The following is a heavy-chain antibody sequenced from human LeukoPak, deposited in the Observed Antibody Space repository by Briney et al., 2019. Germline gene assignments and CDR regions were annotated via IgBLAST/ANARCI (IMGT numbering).Heavy chain of an antibody. CDR2: IVSSGRTT. J-gene: IGHJ4*02. D-gene: IGHD3-22*01. CDR3: AKDSTHYRVWDNYDTRGLTY. CDR1: EFTFSDYY. V-gene: IGHV3-11*04. Sequence: PGGSLRLSCAASEFTFSDYYMTWIRQAPGEGLEWVSYIVSSGRTTYYADSVKGRFTISRDNSKNTLYLQMNSLRAEDTAVYYCAKDSTHYRVWDNYDTRGLTYWGQGTLVTVSS.